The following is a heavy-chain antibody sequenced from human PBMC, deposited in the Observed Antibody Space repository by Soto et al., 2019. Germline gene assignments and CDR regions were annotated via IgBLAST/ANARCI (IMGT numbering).Heavy chain of an antibody. CDR3: AREGDQSGYDYGLDF. CDR2: INGGNDNT. D-gene: IGHD5-12*01. V-gene: IGHV1-3*01. CDR1: GYAFTRFA. Sequence: QVQLVQSGAEVKKPGASVKVSCRTSGYAFTRFAIHWVRQAPGQSLEWMGWINGGNDNTKYSQKFQGRVTITMDTSADTVYLEVNGVRPEDTAVYYCAREGDQSGYDYGLDFWGQGTLVTVSS. J-gene: IGHJ4*02.